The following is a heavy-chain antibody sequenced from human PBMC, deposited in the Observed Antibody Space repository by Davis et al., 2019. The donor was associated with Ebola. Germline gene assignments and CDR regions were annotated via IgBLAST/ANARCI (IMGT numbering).Heavy chain of an antibody. CDR2: VYYDGNT. J-gene: IGHJ4*02. Sequence: PSETLSLTCNVSGVSISSGGYFWTWIRQHPGKGLEWIGFVYYDGNTYYNPSLKRRVAISLDTSKNQFSLGLSSVTAADTAVYYCARDRYFGPGSFSEGYFDYWGQGTLVTVSS. V-gene: IGHV4-31*03. CDR3: ARDRYFGPGSFSEGYFDY. CDR1: GVSISSGGYF. D-gene: IGHD3-10*01.